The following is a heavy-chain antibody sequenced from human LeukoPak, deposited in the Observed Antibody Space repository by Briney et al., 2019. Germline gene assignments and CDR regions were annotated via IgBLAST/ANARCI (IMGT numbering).Heavy chain of an antibody. CDR1: GFTFSSYA. D-gene: IGHD4-23*01. J-gene: IGHJ3*02. CDR2: ISYDGSNK. CDR3: ARRLGLRWDLQAFDI. V-gene: IGHV3-30*04. Sequence: GRSLRLSCAASGFTFSSYAMHWVRQAPGKGLEWVAVISYDGSNKYYADSVKGRFTISRDNSKNTLYLQMNSLRAEDTAVYYCARRLGLRWDLQAFDIWGQGTMVTVPS.